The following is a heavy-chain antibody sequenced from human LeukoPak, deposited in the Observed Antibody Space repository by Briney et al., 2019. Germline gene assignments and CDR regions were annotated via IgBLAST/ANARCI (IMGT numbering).Heavy chain of an antibody. D-gene: IGHD4-23*01. CDR2: ISSSGSTI. J-gene: IGHJ6*04. V-gene: IGHV3-48*03. CDR3: ARGSPDYGGKLRDGMDV. CDR1: GFTFSSYE. Sequence: GGTLRLSCAASGFTFSSYEMNWLRQAPGKGLEWVSYISSSGSTIYYADSVKGRFTISRDNAKNSLYLQMNSLRAEDTAVYYCARGSPDYGGKLRDGMDVWGKGTTVTVSS.